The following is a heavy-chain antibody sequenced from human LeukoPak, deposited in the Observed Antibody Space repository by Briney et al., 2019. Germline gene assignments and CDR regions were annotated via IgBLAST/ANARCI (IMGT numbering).Heavy chain of an antibody. V-gene: IGHV3-21*04. D-gene: IGHD3-22*01. CDR1: GFTFSSYA. Sequence: GGSLRLSCAASGFTFSSYAMNWVRQAPGKGLEWVSSISSSSSYIYYADSVKGRFTISRDNAKNSLFLQMNSLRAEDTAVYYCAKTVSSGYPPRDYWGQGALVTVSS. CDR2: ISSSSSYI. J-gene: IGHJ4*02. CDR3: AKTVSSGYPPRDY.